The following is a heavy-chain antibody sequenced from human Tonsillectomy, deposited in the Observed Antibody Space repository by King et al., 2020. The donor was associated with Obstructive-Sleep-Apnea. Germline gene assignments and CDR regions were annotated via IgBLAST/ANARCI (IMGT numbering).Heavy chain of an antibody. V-gene: IGHV4-34*01. CDR2: INHRGST. D-gene: IGHD1-26*01. CDR1: GESFSGCY. Sequence: VQLQQWGPGLLKPSETLSLTCAVYGESFSGCYWTLIRQPPGKGLEWIGEINHRGSTIYSPSLKGRVTISVDTSKNHFSLNLSPVTAADTAVYYCARLRAGQGSNAFDYWGQGTLVTVSS. J-gene: IGHJ4*02. CDR3: ARLRAGQGSNAFDY.